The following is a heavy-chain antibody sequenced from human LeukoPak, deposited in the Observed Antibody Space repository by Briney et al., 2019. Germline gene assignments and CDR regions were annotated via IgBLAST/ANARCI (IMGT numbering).Heavy chain of an antibody. CDR1: GFSFSTYE. CDR3: ATYSSGPFDY. Sequence: GGSLRLSCAASGFSFSTYEMNWVRQAPGKGVEWISYISYSSYTIYYTDSVKGRFTISRDNAKNSLYLQMNSLRAEDTAVYYCATYSSGPFDYWGQGTLVTVSA. CDR2: ISYSSYTI. J-gene: IGHJ4*02. D-gene: IGHD6-19*01. V-gene: IGHV3-48*03.